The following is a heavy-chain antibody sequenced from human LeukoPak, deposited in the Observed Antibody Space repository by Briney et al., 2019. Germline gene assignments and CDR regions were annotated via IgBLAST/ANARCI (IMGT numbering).Heavy chain of an antibody. Sequence: GESLKISCKGSGYSFTSYWIAWVRQMPGKGLEWMGIIYPADSDIRYSPSFQGQVTISADKSISTAYLQWSSLKASDTAMYYCARQEYCSGGSCYTWFDPWGQGTLVTVSS. CDR2: IYPADSDI. V-gene: IGHV5-51*01. CDR1: GYSFTSYW. CDR3: ARQEYCSGGSCYTWFDP. J-gene: IGHJ5*02. D-gene: IGHD2-15*01.